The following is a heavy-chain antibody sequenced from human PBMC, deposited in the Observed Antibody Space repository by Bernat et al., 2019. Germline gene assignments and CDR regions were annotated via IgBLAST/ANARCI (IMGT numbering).Heavy chain of an antibody. D-gene: IGHD6-19*01. Sequence: QVQLVQSGAEVQRPGASLKVSCKASGYTFSDYFLHWVRQAPGQGLEWMGRINPKSGGTNYVQKFQGRVTMTRDTSISTVYMELSWLRSDDTAVYYCARDGETLYSRGWYVAWGQGTLVTVSS. CDR1: GYTFSDYF. CDR2: INPKSGGT. V-gene: IGHV1-2*06. J-gene: IGHJ5*02. CDR3: ARDGETLYSRGWYVA.